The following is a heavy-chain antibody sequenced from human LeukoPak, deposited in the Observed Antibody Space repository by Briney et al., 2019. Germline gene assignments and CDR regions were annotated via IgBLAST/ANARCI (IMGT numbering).Heavy chain of an antibody. CDR3: ARGHYYGSGSYRHRGGNWFDP. J-gene: IGHJ5*02. V-gene: IGHV4-34*01. CDR2: INHSGST. CDR1: GFTFRDYY. Sequence: AGGSLRLSCAASGFTFRDYYMSWIRQPPGKGLEWIGEINHSGSTNYNPSLKSRVTISVDTSKNQFSLKLSSVTAADTAVYYCARGHYYGSGSYRHRGGNWFDPWGQGTLVTVSS. D-gene: IGHD3-10*01.